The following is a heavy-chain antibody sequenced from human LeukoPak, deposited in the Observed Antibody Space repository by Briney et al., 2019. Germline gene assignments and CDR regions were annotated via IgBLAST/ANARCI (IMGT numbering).Heavy chain of an antibody. J-gene: IGHJ4*02. CDR1: GGSISIYY. V-gene: IGHV4-59*01. CDR2: IYYTGTT. CDR3: ARGEDFERYYLAY. Sequence: SETLSLTCSVSGGSISIYYWTWIRQIPGKGLEWIGYIYYTGTTNYNPLFESRATISVDTSKNQFSLKLTSVAAADTAVYFCARGEDFERYYLAYWGQGTLVTVSS. D-gene: IGHD3-9*01.